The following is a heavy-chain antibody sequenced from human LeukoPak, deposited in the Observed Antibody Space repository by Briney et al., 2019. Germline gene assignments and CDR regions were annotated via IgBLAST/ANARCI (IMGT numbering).Heavy chain of an antibody. Sequence: ASVNVSCKASVGTFSSYAISWVRQAPGQGLEWMGGIIPIFGTANYAQKFQGRVTITADESTSTAYMELSSLRSEDTAVYYCASCSGGSCYFDYWGQGTLVTVSS. CDR2: IIPIFGTA. J-gene: IGHJ4*02. CDR1: VGTFSSYA. V-gene: IGHV1-69*13. D-gene: IGHD2-15*01. CDR3: ASCSGGSCYFDY.